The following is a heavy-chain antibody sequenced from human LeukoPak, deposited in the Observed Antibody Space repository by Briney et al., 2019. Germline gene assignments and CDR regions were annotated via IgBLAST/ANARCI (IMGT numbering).Heavy chain of an antibody. J-gene: IGHJ4*02. D-gene: IGHD4-23*01. V-gene: IGHV4-4*02. CDR2: IYHSGAT. Sequence: SETLSLTCAVSGGSISSSSTNCWTWVRQPPGKGLEWIGEIYHSGATNYNPTLKSRVTMLLDKSKNQFSLKLNSVTAADTAVYYCARNGGNSDYGYWGQGTLVTVSA. CDR3: ARNGGNSDYGY. CDR1: GGSISSSSTNC.